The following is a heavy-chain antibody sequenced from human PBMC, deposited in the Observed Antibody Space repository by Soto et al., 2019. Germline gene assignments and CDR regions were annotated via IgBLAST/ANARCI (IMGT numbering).Heavy chain of an antibody. D-gene: IGHD3-10*01. CDR3: AREGILNWFDP. CDR2: ISSSSSTI. J-gene: IGHJ5*02. CDR1: GFTFSSYS. V-gene: IGHV3-48*02. Sequence: EVQLVESGGGLVQPGGSLRLSRAASGFTFSSYSMNWVRQAPGKGLEWVSYISSSSSTIYYADSVKGRFTISRDNAKNSLYLQMNRLSDEHTAVYYCAREGILNWFDPWGQGTLVTVSS.